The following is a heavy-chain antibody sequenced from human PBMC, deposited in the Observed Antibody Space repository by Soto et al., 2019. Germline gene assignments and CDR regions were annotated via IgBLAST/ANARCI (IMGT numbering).Heavy chain of an antibody. V-gene: IGHV3-74*01. J-gene: IGHJ6*02. Sequence: GALRLSCAASGFTFSSYWMHWVRQAPGKGLVWVSRIDSDVSSTSYADSVKGRFTISRDNAKNTLYLQMNSLRAEDTAVYYCARETIGYCSGGSCYPYYYYYGMDVWGQGTTVTVSS. CDR3: ARETIGYCSGGSCYPYYYYYGMDV. CDR2: IDSDVSST. D-gene: IGHD2-15*01. CDR1: GFTFSSYW.